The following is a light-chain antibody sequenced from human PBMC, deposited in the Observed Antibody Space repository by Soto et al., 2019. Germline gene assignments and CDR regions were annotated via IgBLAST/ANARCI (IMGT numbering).Light chain of an antibody. CDR1: QSVSSY. V-gene: IGKV3-11*01. CDR3: QQRSNWPPLT. Sequence: EIVLTQSPATLSLSPGERATLSCRASQSVSSYLAWYQQKPGQAPMLLIYDASNRATGIPARFSGSGSGTDFTITISSLEPEDFAVYYCQQRSNWPPLTFGGGTKVEIK. CDR2: DAS. J-gene: IGKJ4*01.